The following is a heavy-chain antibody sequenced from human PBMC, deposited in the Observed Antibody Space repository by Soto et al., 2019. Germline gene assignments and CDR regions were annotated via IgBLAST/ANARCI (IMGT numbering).Heavy chain of an antibody. CDR3: ARSVFP. CDR1: GGSISSGGYY. J-gene: IGHJ5*02. Sequence: QVQLQESGPGLVTPSQTLSLTCTVSGGSISSGGYYWNWLRQHPGKGLEWIGYLFCVGSTYSNPTLKGRVTISVDTSKNQFALKLNYVTAADTAVYYCARSVFPWGQGTLVTVSS. CDR2: LFCVGST. V-gene: IGHV4-31*03.